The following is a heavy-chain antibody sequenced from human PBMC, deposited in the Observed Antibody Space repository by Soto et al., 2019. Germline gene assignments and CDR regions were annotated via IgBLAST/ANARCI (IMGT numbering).Heavy chain of an antibody. V-gene: IGHV4-31*03. Sequence: QVQLQESGPGLVKPSQTLSLTCTVSGGSISSGGYYWNWIRQHPGQGLEWIGYISYTGSTYYNPSLKSRVTISVDTSKNQFSLKLSSVTAADTAVYYCARGIGYSYGQPSECDYWGQGTLVTVSS. CDR1: GGSISSGGYY. J-gene: IGHJ4*02. CDR2: ISYTGST. CDR3: ARGIGYSYGQPSECDY. D-gene: IGHD5-18*01.